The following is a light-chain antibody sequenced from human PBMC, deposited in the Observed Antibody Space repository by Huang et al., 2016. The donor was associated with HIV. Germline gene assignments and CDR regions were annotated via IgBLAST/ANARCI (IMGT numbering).Light chain of an antibody. CDR2: GAS. J-gene: IGKJ1*01. CDR1: QASSTW. V-gene: IGKV1-12*01. CDR3: QQANTFPWT. Sequence: DIQMTQSPSSVSASVGDRVTITCRASQASSTWLAWYQQRPGKAPKLLISGASNLQSGVPSRFSGSGSGTHFTLTISSLQPEDFGTYFCQQANTFPWTFGQGTKVEIK.